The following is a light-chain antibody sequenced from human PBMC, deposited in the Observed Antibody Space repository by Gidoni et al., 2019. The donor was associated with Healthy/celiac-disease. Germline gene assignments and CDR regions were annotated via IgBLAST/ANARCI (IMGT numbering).Light chain of an antibody. V-gene: IGKV3-11*01. CDR2: DAS. J-gene: IGKJ4*01. Sequence: ILLKQSPATLSLSPGERATLSCRASQSVSSYLAWYQQKPGQAPRLLIYDASNRATGIPARFSGSGSGTDFTLTISSLEPEDFAVYYCQQRSNWPLTFGGGTKVEIK. CDR3: QQRSNWPLT. CDR1: QSVSSY.